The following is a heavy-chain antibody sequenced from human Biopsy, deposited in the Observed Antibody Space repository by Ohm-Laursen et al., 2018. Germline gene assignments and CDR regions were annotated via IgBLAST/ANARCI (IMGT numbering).Heavy chain of an antibody. J-gene: IGHJ4*02. D-gene: IGHD2-21*02. V-gene: IGHV3-23*05. CDR2: IDGSGSST. CDR1: GFTFSSYA. CDR3: AEGDWIYYFDY. Sequence: GSLRLSCTAPGFTFSSYAMTWVRQAPGKGLEWVSGIDGSGSSTYYADSVKGRFTISGDNSKNTLYLQMNSLRAEDTAVYYCAEGDWIYYFDYWGQGTLVTVSS.